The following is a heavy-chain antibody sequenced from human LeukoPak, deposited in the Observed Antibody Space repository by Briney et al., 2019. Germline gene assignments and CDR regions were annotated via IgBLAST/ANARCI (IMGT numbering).Heavy chain of an antibody. Sequence: PGGSLRLSCAASGFTFNNYAMSWVRQAPGKGLEWVANIKQGGSEKYYVDSVKGRFTISRDNAKNSLYLQMNSLRAEDTAVYYCARDGFGELLGEVFDYWGQGTLVTVSS. V-gene: IGHV3-7*03. CDR2: IKQGGSEK. D-gene: IGHD3-10*01. J-gene: IGHJ4*02. CDR3: ARDGFGELLGEVFDY. CDR1: GFTFNNYA.